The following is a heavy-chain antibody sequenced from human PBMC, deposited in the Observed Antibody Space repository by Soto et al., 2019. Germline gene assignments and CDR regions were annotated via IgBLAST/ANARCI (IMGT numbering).Heavy chain of an antibody. D-gene: IGHD2-2*01. V-gene: IGHV1-18*01. CDR3: ARDRCSSTSCFPKGP. Sequence: ASVKVSCKASGYTFTSYGISWVLQAPGQGLEWMGWISAYNGNTNYAQKLQGRVTMTTDTSTSTAYMELRSLRSDDTAVYYCARDRCSSTSCFPKGPWGQGTLVTVSS. CDR1: GYTFTSYG. CDR2: ISAYNGNT. J-gene: IGHJ5*02.